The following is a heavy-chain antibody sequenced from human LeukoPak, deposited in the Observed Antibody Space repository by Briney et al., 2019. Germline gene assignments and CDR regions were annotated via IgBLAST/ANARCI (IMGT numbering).Heavy chain of an antibody. Sequence: GGSLRLSCGASGFTFSESWMTWVRQAPGKGLEWVSAISGSGGSTYYADSVKGRFTVSRDNSKNTLYLQMNSLRAEDTAVYYCANAPICSSTSCYTGSIFIPFDYWGQGTLVTVSS. D-gene: IGHD2-2*02. V-gene: IGHV3-23*01. CDR3: ANAPICSSTSCYTGSIFIPFDY. CDR1: GFTFSESW. J-gene: IGHJ4*02. CDR2: ISGSGGST.